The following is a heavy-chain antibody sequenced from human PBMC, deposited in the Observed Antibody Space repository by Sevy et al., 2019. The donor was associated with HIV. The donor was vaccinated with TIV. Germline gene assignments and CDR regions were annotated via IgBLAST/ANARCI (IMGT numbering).Heavy chain of an antibody. V-gene: IGHV4-4*07. Sequence: SETLSLTCTVSGGSISTYFWNWIRQPAGKGLEWIGRIYNSGSTNYNPSLKSRVSMSVDTSKNQFSLKLNSVTAADTAVYYCAREVVVVADATKLYDYWGPGTLVTVSS. CDR1: GGSISTYF. CDR2: IYNSGST. CDR3: AREVVVVADATKLYDY. D-gene: IGHD2-15*01. J-gene: IGHJ4*02.